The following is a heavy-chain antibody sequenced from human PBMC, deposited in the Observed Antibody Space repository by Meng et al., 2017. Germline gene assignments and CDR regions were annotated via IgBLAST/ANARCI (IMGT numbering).Heavy chain of an antibody. D-gene: IGHD1-26*01. CDR3: ARGSYSFDS. CDR1: GDSVSSNSAA. CDR2: AYYRSKWYH. Sequence: QIQLQHSGPGLVKPSQTLSLICAISGDSVSSNSAAWNWIRQSPSRGLEWLGRAYYRSKWYHDYAESVKSRISIDPDTSKNQFSLQLRSVTPEDSAVYYCARGSYSFDSWGQRTLVTASS. V-gene: IGHV6-1*01. J-gene: IGHJ4*02.